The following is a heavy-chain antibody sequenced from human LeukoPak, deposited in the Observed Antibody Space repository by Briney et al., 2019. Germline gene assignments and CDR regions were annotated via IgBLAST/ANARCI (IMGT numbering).Heavy chain of an antibody. CDR1: GGSISSYY. CDR3: ASLSRHKGLHYCHY. Sequence: SETLSLTCTVSGGSISSYYWSWIRQPPGKGLEWIGYIYYSGSTNYNPSLKSRVTISVDTSKNQFSLKLSSVTAADTAVYYCASLSRHKGLHYCHYWRQGPLHPVP. CDR2: IYYSGST. V-gene: IGHV4-59*08. J-gene: IGHJ4*02.